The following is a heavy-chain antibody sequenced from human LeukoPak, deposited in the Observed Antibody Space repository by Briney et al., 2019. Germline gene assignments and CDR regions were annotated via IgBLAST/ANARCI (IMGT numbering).Heavy chain of an antibody. CDR3: ARSMIRGVTYYFDY. J-gene: IGHJ4*02. CDR2: INPSGDST. CDR1: GYTFTSYY. Sequence: ASVKVSCKASGYTFTSYYMHWVRQAPGQGLEWMGVINPSGDSTSYAQKFQGRVTMTRDTSTSTVYMELSSLRSEDAAVHYCARSMIRGVTYYFDYWGQGTLVTVSS. V-gene: IGHV1-46*01. D-gene: IGHD3-10*01.